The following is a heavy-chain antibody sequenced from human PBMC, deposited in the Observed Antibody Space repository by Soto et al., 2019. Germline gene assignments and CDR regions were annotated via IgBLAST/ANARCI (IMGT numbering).Heavy chain of an antibody. V-gene: IGHV3-64*01. CDR2: ISNNGAHT. D-gene: IGHD4-17*01. CDR3: AKDQKDYGDYWFDP. Sequence: GGSLRLSCAASGFTFSNYEMHWVRQAPGKGLEYVSGISNNGAHTDYAKSVKGRFTISRDNSENTLYLQMGSLRAEDTAVYYCAKDQKDYGDYWFDPWGQGTLVTVSS. J-gene: IGHJ5*02. CDR1: GFTFSNYE.